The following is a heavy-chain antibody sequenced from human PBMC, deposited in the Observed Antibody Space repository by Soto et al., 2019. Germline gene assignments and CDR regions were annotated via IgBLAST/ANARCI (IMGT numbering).Heavy chain of an antibody. D-gene: IGHD6-19*01. V-gene: IGHV1-2*02. J-gene: IGHJ4*02. Sequence: GASVKVSCKASGYTFPDYYIHWVRQAPGQGLEWMGWINPNSGGANSAQTFQGRVTMTRDTSITTAYMELRSLRPDDTAVYFCARDQRWLTLDQFVYWGQGTLVTVSS. CDR1: GYTFPDYY. CDR3: ARDQRWLTLDQFVY. CDR2: INPNSGGA.